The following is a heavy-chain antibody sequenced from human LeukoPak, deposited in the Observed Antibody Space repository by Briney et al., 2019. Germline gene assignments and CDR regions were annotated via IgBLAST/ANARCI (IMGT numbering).Heavy chain of an antibody. CDR3: ARVTGYDSSGDYYYYYYMDV. V-gene: IGHV3-7*01. D-gene: IGHD3-22*01. CDR1: GFTFSSYW. J-gene: IGHJ6*03. CDR2: IKQDGSEK. Sequence: PGGSLRLSCAASGFTFSSYWMSWVRQAPGKGLEWVANIKQDGSEKYYVDSVKGRFTISRDNAKNSLYLQMNSLRAEDTAVYYCARVTGYDSSGDYYYYYYMDVWGKGTMVTVSS.